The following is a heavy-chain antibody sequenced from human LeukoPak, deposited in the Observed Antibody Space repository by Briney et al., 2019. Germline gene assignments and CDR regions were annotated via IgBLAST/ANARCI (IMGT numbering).Heavy chain of an antibody. D-gene: IGHD5-12*01. CDR2: INPNSGGT. Sequence: ASVKVSCKASGYTFTGYYMHWVRQAPGQGLEWMGWINPNSGGTNYAQKFQGWVTMTRDTSISTAYMELSRLRSDDTAVYYCARGVVATPREYYFDYWGQGTLVTVSS. J-gene: IGHJ4*02. CDR3: ARGVVATPREYYFDY. CDR1: GYTFTGYY. V-gene: IGHV1-2*04.